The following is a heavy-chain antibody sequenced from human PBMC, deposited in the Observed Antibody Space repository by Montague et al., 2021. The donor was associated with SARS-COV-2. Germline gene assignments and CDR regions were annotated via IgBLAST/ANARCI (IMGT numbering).Heavy chain of an antibody. J-gene: IGHJ4*02. V-gene: IGHV3-21*01. Sequence: SLRLSLSASGFTFSSYGMNWARQAPGKGLEWVSSISSSSSYIYYADSVKGRFTISRDNAKNSLYLQMNSLRAEDTAVYYCARDPYSDILTGYYYYWGQGTLVTVSS. CDR1: GFTFSSYG. CDR3: ARDPYSDILTGYYYY. D-gene: IGHD3-9*01. CDR2: ISSSSSYI.